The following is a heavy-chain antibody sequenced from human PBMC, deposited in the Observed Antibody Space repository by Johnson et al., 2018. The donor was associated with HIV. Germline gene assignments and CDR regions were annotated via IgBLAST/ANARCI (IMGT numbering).Heavy chain of an antibody. J-gene: IGHJ3*01. CDR3: AKGTSRGWADAFDV. Sequence: VQLVESGGGLVQPGGSLRLSCAASGFIVSSNYMSWVRQAPGKGLEWVANIKQDGSEKYYVDSVKGRFTIFIDNAKNSLYLQMNSLRAEDTAFYYCAKGTSRGWADAFDVWGQGTMVTVSS. D-gene: IGHD6-19*01. CDR1: GFIVSSNY. V-gene: IGHV3-7*05. CDR2: IKQDGSEK.